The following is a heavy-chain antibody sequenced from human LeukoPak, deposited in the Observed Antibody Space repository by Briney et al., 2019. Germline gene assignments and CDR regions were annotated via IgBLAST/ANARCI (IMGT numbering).Heavy chain of an antibody. V-gene: IGHV4-38-2*01. CDR2: INHSGST. J-gene: IGHJ5*02. Sequence: SETLSLTCAVSGYSISSGYYWGWIRPPPGKGLEWIGEINHSGSTNYNPSLKSRVTISVDTSKNQFSLKLSSVTAADTAVYYCARHSVVVVPAAREGRFDPWGQGTLVTVSS. CDR3: ARHSVVVVPAAREGRFDP. D-gene: IGHD2-2*01. CDR1: GYSISSGYY.